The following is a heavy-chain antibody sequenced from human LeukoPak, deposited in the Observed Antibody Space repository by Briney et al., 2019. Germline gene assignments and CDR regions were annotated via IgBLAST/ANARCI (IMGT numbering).Heavy chain of an antibody. J-gene: IGHJ4*02. CDR2: IKRDGSEK. V-gene: IGHV3-7*01. D-gene: IGHD3-10*01. CDR3: ARSSITMVRGVNDY. Sequence: GGSLRLSCAASGFTFNWMSWVRQAPGKGPQWVASIKRDGSEKYYMDSVKGRFTISRDNAKNSVYLQMNSLRAEDTAVYYCARSSITMVRGVNDYWGQGTLVTVSS. CDR1: GFTFNW.